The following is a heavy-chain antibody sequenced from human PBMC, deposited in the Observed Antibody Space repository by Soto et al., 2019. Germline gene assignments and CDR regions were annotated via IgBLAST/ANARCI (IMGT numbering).Heavy chain of an antibody. CDR2: IYYSGTT. Sequence: SETLSLTCTVSGDSISGYYWSWIRQPPGKGLEWIGNIYYSGTTNYNPSLKSRVTISVDTSKNQFSLKLSSVTAADTAVYYCARANYYGLGRYYFLFDYWGHGTLVTVSS. J-gene: IGHJ4*01. CDR1: GDSISGYY. V-gene: IGHV4-59*01. CDR3: ARANYYGLGRYYFLFDY. D-gene: IGHD3-10*01.